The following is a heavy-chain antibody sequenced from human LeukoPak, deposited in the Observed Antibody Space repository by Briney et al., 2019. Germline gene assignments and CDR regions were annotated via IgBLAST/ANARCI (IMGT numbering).Heavy chain of an antibody. CDR1: GDSVSSYSAA. V-gene: IGHV6-1*01. Sequence: SQTLSLTCAISGDSVSSYSAAWTWIRQSPARGLEWLGRTYYSSKWYNDYALSVKSRITISPDTSKNQFSLLLNSVTLEDTALYYFAREDSSGSNGFDRWGQGTMVTVSS. CDR3: AREDSSGSNGFDR. CDR2: TYYSSKWYN. J-gene: IGHJ3*02. D-gene: IGHD3-22*01.